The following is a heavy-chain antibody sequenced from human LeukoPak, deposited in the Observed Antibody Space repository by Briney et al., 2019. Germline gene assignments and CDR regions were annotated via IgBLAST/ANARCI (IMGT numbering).Heavy chain of an antibody. CDR3: ARGGDGNRRDFDY. J-gene: IGHJ4*02. CDR1: GYTFTSYY. CDR2: INPTGGST. V-gene: IGHV1-46*01. D-gene: IGHD5-24*01. Sequence: EASVKVSCKASGYTFTSYYMHWVRQAPGQGLEWMGLINPTGGSTGYAQKFQGRVTMTRDMSTSTDYMELSSLRSEDTAIYYCARGGDGNRRDFDYWGQGTLVTVSS.